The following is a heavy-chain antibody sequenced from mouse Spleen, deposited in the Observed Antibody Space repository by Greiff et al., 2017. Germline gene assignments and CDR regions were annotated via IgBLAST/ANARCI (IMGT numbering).Heavy chain of an antibody. CDR2: ISSGGSYT. V-gene: IGHV5-9-1*01. D-gene: IGHD1-1*01. Sequence: DVMLVESGGGLVKPGGSLKLSCAASGFTFSSYAMSWVRQTPEKRLEWVATISSGGSYTYYPDSVKGRFTISRDNAKNTLYLQMRSLRSEDTAMYYCARRGGSSYWFAYWGQGTLVTVSA. CDR1: GFTFSSYA. CDR3: ARRGGSSYWFAY. J-gene: IGHJ3*01.